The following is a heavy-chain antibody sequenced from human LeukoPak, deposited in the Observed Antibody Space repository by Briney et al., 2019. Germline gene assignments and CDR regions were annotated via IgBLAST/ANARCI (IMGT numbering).Heavy chain of an antibody. Sequence: SETLSLTCAVSGGSLSSYYWSWIRQPPGKGLEWIGYIYYSGSTNYNPSLKSRVTISVDTSKNQFSLKLSSVTAADTAVYYCARLRWNYFDYWGQGTLVTVSS. CDR2: IYYSGST. CDR1: GGSLSSYY. CDR3: ARLRWNYFDY. D-gene: IGHD4-23*01. V-gene: IGHV4-59*08. J-gene: IGHJ4*02.